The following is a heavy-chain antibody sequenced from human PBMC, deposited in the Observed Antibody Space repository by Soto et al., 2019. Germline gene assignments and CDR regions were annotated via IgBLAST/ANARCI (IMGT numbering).Heavy chain of an antibody. Sequence: KGLEWGAVISYDGSNKYYADSVKGLFTIYRDNSKNTLYLQMNSLRAEDTAVYYFVIAVDTAMVREYYGTAVWGHGTTV. D-gene: IGHD5-18*01. V-gene: IGHV3-30-3*01. CDR2: ISYDGSNK. J-gene: IGHJ6*01. CDR3: VIAVDTAMVREYYGTAV.